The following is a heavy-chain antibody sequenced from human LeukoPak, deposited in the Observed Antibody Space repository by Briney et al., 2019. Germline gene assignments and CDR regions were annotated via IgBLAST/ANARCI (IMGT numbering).Heavy chain of an antibody. Sequence: GRSLRLSCAASGFTFSSYAMHWVRQAPGKGLEWVAVISYDGSNKYYADSVKGRFTISRDNSKNTLYLQMNSLRAEDTAVYYCAKDVGWDGTGGFDYWGQGTLVTVSS. CDR2: ISYDGSNK. CDR1: GFTFSSYA. D-gene: IGHD1-26*01. V-gene: IGHV3-30*04. J-gene: IGHJ4*02. CDR3: AKDVGWDGTGGFDY.